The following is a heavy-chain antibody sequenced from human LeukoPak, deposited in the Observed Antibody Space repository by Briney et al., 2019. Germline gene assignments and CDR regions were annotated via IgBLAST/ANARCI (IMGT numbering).Heavy chain of an antibody. V-gene: IGHV3-23*01. CDR1: GFSFSSSP. D-gene: IGHD4-23*01. J-gene: IGHJ4*02. CDR3: AKKNSGLHPFDF. Sequence: GGSLRLSCAASGFSFSSSPMSWVRQAPGKGLEWVSGISSSGGDTPYADSVRGRSTISRDNSKNTLYLQMKSLRAEDTAVYYCAKKNSGLHPFDFWGQGTLVIVSS. CDR2: ISSSGGDT.